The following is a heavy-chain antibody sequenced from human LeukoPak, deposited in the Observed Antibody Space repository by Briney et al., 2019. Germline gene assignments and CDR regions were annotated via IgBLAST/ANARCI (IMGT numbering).Heavy chain of an antibody. D-gene: IGHD3-10*01. J-gene: IGHJ4*02. CDR1: GFTFSSYG. CDR2: IRYDGSNK. V-gene: IGHV3-30*02. Sequence: PGGSLRLSCAASGFTFSSYGMHWVRQAPGKGLEWVAFIRYDGSNKYYADSVKGRFTISRDNSKNTLYLQMNSLRAEDTAVYYCAKDAAITMVRGVYFDYWGQGTLVTVPS. CDR3: AKDAAITMVRGVYFDY.